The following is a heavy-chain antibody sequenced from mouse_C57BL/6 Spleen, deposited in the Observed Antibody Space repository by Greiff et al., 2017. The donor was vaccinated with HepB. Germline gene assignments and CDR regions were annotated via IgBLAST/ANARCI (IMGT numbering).Heavy chain of an antibody. CDR1: GFTFSSYA. V-gene: IGHV5-4*01. CDR2: ISDGGSYT. Sequence: EVMLVESGGGLVKPGGSLKLSCAASGFTFSSYAMSWVRQTPEKRLEWVATISDGGSYTYYPDNVKGRFTISRDNAKNNLYLQMSHLKSEDTAMYYCARDMREDAMDYWGQGTSVTVSS. J-gene: IGHJ4*01. D-gene: IGHD2-3*01. CDR3: ARDMREDAMDY.